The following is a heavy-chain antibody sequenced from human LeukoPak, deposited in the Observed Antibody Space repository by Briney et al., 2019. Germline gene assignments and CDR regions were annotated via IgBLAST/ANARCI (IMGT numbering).Heavy chain of an antibody. Sequence: QPGGSLRLSCAASGFIFTNHEMNWVRQAPGKGLEWVAYISGSGNSIYYADSMKGRFTISRDNAKNSLYLHMSSLRAEDTAVYYCAGDNIENGDLDYLDKWGQGTLVTVSS. CDR1: GFIFTNHE. D-gene: IGHD4-17*01. CDR2: ISGSGNSI. CDR3: AGDNIENGDLDYLDK. J-gene: IGHJ4*02. V-gene: IGHV3-48*03.